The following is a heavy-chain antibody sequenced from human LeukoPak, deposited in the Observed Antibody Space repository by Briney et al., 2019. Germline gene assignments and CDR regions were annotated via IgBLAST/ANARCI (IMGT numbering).Heavy chain of an antibody. CDR1: GGSFSGYY. CDR2: INHSGST. CDR3: ARAVIAAAGTLHGMDV. D-gene: IGHD6-13*01. Sequence: SETLSLTCAVYGGSFSGYYWSWIRQPPGKGLEWIGEINHSGSTNYNPSLKSRVTISVDTSKNQFSLKLSSVTAADTAVYYCARAVIAAAGTLHGMDVWGKGTTVTVSS. V-gene: IGHV4-34*01. J-gene: IGHJ6*04.